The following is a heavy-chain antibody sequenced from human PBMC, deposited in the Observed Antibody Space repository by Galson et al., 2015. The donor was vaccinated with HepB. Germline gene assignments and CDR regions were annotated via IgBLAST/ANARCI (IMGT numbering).Heavy chain of an antibody. V-gene: IGHV2-70*11. CDR1: VFSLSTSGMC. CDR2: IDWDDDK. D-gene: IGHD5-24*01. CDR3: ARMPSKGWQGAFDI. J-gene: IGHJ3*02. Sequence: PALVKPTQTLTLTCTFSVFSLSTSGMCVSWIRQPPGKALEWLARIDWDDDKYYSTSLKTRLTISKDTSKNQVVLTMTNMDPVDTATYYCARMPSKGWQGAFDIWGQGTMVTVSS.